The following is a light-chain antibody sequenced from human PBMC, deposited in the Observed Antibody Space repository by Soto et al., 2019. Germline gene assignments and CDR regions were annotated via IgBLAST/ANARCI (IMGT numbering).Light chain of an antibody. Sequence: DIQLTQSPSFLSASVGDRVTITCRASQAISSYLAWYQQKPGKPPKLLIYGASTLQSDVPSRFSGSGSGTEFTLTVSSLQAEDSATYYCQQFNDYPLTVGGGTKVEIK. CDR1: QAISSY. CDR2: GAS. J-gene: IGKJ4*01. CDR3: QQFNDYPLT. V-gene: IGKV1-9*01.